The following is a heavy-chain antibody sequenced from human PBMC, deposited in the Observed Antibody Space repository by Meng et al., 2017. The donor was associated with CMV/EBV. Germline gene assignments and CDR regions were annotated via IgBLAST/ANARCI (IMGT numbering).Heavy chain of an antibody. Sequence: GESLKISCAASGFTFSSYAMHWVRQAPGKGLEWVAFIRYDGSNKYYADSVKGRFTISRDNSKNTLYLQMNSLRAEDTAVYYCAKDGPSITIFGVVITSRGDYYYGMDVWGQGTTVTVSS. J-gene: IGHJ6*02. CDR2: IRYDGSNK. CDR1: GFTFSSYA. V-gene: IGHV3-30*02. CDR3: AKDGPSITIFGVVITSRGDYYYGMDV. D-gene: IGHD3-3*01.